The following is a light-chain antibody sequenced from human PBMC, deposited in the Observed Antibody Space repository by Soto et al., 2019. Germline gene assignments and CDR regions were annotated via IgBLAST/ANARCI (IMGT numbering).Light chain of an antibody. Sequence: DIEMTKSPSSVSASVVDIFTINVLASQGISSWLAWYQQKPGKAPKLLIYAASSLQSGVPSRFSGSGSGTDFTLTISSLQPEDFATYYCQQANSFPTTFGQGTQLEIK. J-gene: IGKJ5*01. CDR1: QGISSW. V-gene: IGKV1-12*01. CDR2: AAS. CDR3: QQANSFPTT.